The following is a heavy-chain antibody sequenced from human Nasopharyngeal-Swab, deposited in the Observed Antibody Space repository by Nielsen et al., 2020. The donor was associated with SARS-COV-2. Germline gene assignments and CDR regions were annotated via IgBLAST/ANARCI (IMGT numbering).Heavy chain of an antibody. Sequence: GESLKISCAASGFIFSDSAIHWVRQASGKGLEWVGRIRRKGNSYATEYAASVEGRFTISRDDSKNTAYLQMNSLITEDTAVYYCTRCGGSCYTGKDYWGQGTLVTVSS. D-gene: IGHD2-15*01. CDR1: GFIFSDSA. V-gene: IGHV3-73*01. J-gene: IGHJ4*02. CDR3: TRCGGSCYTGKDY. CDR2: IRRKGNSYAT.